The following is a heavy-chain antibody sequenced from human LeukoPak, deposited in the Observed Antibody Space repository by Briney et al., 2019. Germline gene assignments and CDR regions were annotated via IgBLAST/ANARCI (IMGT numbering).Heavy chain of an antibody. V-gene: IGHV3-48*01. CDR2: ISNSRTTI. J-gene: IGHJ4*02. CDR1: GFTFSSYN. CDR3: ARPGEGDNWNPWVV. D-gene: IGHD1-20*01. Sequence: GGSLRLSCAASGFTFSSYNMNWVRQAPGKGLEWISYISNSRTTIYYADSVKGRFTIPRDNAKSSLYLQMNSLRAEDTAVYYCARPGEGDNWNPWVVWGQGTLVTVSS.